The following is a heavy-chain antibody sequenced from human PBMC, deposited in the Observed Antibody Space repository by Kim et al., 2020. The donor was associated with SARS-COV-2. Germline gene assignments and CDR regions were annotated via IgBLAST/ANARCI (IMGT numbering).Heavy chain of an antibody. CDR2: IKQDGSDK. J-gene: IGHJ4*02. V-gene: IGHV3-7*03. CDR3: ARDLFVEVTATQPYFDY. D-gene: IGHD2-21*02. Sequence: GGSLRLSRAASGFTFSSYWMSWVRQAPGKGLEWVANIKQDGSDKYYVDSVRGRFTISRDNAKNSLFLQMNSLRAEDTAVYFCARDLFVEVTATQPYFDYWGQGILVTVSS. CDR1: GFTFSSYW.